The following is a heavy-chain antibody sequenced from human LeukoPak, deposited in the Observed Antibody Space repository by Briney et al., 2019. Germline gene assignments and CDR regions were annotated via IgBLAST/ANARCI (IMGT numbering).Heavy chain of an antibody. J-gene: IGHJ4*02. V-gene: IGHV1-18*01. D-gene: IGHD6-19*01. CDR1: GYTFTSFG. CDR2: ISAYDGNT. CDR3: AGIAVVGTSYFDY. Sequence: ASMKVSCKASGYTFTSFGISWVRQAPGQGLEWMGWISAYDGNTNSAQKLQGRVTMTTDTSTSTAYMELRSLRPDDTAVYYCAGIAVVGTSYFDYWGQGTLVTISS.